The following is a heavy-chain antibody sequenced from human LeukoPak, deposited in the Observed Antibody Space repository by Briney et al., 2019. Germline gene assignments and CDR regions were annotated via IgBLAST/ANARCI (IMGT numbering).Heavy chain of an antibody. CDR2: INHSGST. CDR3: ARGRGSGWFLQEYLDY. CDR1: GGSISSSSYY. J-gene: IGHJ4*02. V-gene: IGHV4-39*07. D-gene: IGHD6-19*01. Sequence: SETLSLTCTVSGGSISSSSYYWSWIRQPPGKGLEWIGEINHSGSTNYNPSLKSRVTISVDTSKNQFSLKLSSVTAADTAVYYCARGRGSGWFLQEYLDYWGQGTLVTVSS.